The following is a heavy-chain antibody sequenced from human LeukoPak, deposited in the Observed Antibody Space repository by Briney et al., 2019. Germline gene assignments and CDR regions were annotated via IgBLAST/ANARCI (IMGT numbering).Heavy chain of an antibody. CDR1: GFSFSSYS. Sequence: GGSLRLSCAASGFSFSSYSMNWVRQAPGKGLEWVAYISSSSSTIYYADSVKGRFTISRDNAMNSLHLQMDSLGAEDTAVYSCARSRYSGSGSPDAFDSWGHGTMVTVSS. D-gene: IGHD3-10*01. J-gene: IGHJ3*02. CDR3: ARSRYSGSGSPDAFDS. CDR2: ISSSSSTI. V-gene: IGHV3-48*01.